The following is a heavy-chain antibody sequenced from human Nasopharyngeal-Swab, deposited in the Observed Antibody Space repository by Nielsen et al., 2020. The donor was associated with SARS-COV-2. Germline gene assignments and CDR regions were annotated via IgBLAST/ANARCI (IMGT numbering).Heavy chain of an antibody. V-gene: IGHV3-7*03. D-gene: IGHD2-15*01. CDR3: AKDRGCSGGSCYTVYYYGMDV. J-gene: IGHJ6*02. CDR2: IKQDGSEK. CDR1: GFTFSSYW. Sequence: GESLKISCAASGFTFSSYWMSWVRQAPGKGLEWVANIKQDGSEKYYVDSVKGRFTISRDNSKNTLYLQMNSLRAEDTAVYYCAKDRGCSGGSCYTVYYYGMDVWGQGTTVTVSS.